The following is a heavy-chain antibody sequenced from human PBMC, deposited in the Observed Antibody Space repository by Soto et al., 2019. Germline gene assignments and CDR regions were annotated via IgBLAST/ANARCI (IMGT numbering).Heavy chain of an antibody. J-gene: IGHJ3*02. CDR1: GFTFSSYA. CDR2: ISGSGGST. Sequence: GGSLRLSCAASGFTFSSYAMSWVRQAPGKGLEWVSVISGSGGSTFYADSVKGRFTISRDNSKNTLYLQMNSLRAEDTAVYYCAKDRGYYGSGSSDDFDIWGQGPMDTVS. V-gene: IGHV3-23*01. D-gene: IGHD3-10*01. CDR3: AKDRGYYGSGSSDDFDI.